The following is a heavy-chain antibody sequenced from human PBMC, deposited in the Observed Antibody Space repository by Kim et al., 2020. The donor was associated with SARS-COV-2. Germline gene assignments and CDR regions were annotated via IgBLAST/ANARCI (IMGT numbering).Heavy chain of an antibody. CDR2: ISWNSGSI. D-gene: IGHD2-2*01. CDR3: AKARSGSTSCIGY. J-gene: IGHJ4*02. Sequence: GGSLRLSCAASGFTFDDYAMHWVRQAPGKGLEWVSGISWNSGSIGYADSVKGRFTISRDNAKNSLYLQMNSLRAEDTALYYCAKARSGSTSCIGYWGQGTLVTVSS. CDR1: GFTFDDYA. V-gene: IGHV3-9*01.